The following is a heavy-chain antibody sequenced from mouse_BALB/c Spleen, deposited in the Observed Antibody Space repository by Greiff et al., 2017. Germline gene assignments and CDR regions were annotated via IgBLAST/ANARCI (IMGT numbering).Heavy chain of an antibody. D-gene: IGHD1-1*01. V-gene: IGHV1-12*01. J-gene: IGHJ3*01. CDR1: GYTFTSYN. Sequence: QVQLQQPGAELVKPGASVKMSCKASGYTFTSYNMHWVKQTPGQGLEWIGAIYPGNGDTSYNQKFKGKATLTADKSSSTAYMQLSSLTSEDSAVYYCAYYYGSSLEFAYWGQGTLVTVSA. CDR3: AYYYGSSLEFAY. CDR2: IYPGNGDT.